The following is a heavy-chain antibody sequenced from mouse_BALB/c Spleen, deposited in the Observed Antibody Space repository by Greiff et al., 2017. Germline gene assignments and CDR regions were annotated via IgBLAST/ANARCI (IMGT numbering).Heavy chain of an antibody. Sequence: EVQLVESGGGLVQPGGSLRLSCATSGFTFTDYYMSWVRQPPGKALEWLGFIRNKANGYTTEYSASVKGRFTISRDNSQSILYLQMNTLRAEDSATYYCARDSYGYDAWFAYWGQGTLVTVSA. CDR2: IRNKANGYTT. CDR1: GFTFTDYY. D-gene: IGHD2-2*01. J-gene: IGHJ3*01. V-gene: IGHV7-3*02. CDR3: ARDSYGYDAWFAY.